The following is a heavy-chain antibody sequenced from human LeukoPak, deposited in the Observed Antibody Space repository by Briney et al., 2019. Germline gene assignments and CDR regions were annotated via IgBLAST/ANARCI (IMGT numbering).Heavy chain of an antibody. D-gene: IGHD2-15*01. V-gene: IGHV3-48*03. J-gene: IGHJ4*02. CDR1: GFTFSSYE. CDR2: ISSSGSTI. CDR3: ARSEREVVAASDY. Sequence: GGSLRLSCAASGFTFSSYEMNWVRQAPGKGLEWVSYISSSGSTIYYADSVKGRFTISRDNAKNSLYLQMNSLRAGDTAVYYCARSEREVVAASDYWGQGTLVTVSS.